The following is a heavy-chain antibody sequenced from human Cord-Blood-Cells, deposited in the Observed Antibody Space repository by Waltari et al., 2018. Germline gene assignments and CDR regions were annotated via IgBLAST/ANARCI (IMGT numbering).Heavy chain of an antibody. J-gene: IGHJ3*02. CDR1: GGTFSRYA. V-gene: IGHV1-69*01. CDR3: ARDEYCSSTSCYRGAFDI. CDR2: IIPIFGTA. Sequence: QVQLVQSGAEVKKPGSSVKVSCTASGGTFSRYAISWVRQAPGQGLEWMGGIIPIFGTANYAQKFQGRVTITADESTSTAYMELSSLRSEDTAVYYCARDEYCSSTSCYRGAFDIWGQGTMVTVSS. D-gene: IGHD2-2*02.